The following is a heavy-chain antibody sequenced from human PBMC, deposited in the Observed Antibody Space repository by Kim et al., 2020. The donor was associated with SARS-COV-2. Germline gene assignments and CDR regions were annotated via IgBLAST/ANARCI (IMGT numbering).Heavy chain of an antibody. J-gene: IGHJ6*02. Sequence: ASVKVSCKASGYTFTGYYMHWVRPAPGQGLEWMGWINPNSGGTNYAQKFQGRVTMTRDTSISTAYMELSRLRSDDTAVYYCARAGGAAAGIYYYGMDVWGQGTTVTVSS. CDR1: GYTFTGYY. CDR2: INPNSGGT. V-gene: IGHV1-2*02. CDR3: ARAGGAAAGIYYYGMDV. D-gene: IGHD6-13*01.